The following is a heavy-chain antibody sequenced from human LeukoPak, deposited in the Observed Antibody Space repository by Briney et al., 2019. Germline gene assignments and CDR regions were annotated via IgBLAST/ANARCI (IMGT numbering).Heavy chain of an antibody. J-gene: IGHJ1*01. Sequence: SETLSLTCTVSGYSISSGYYWGWIRQPPGKGLEWIGSIYHSGSTYYNPSLKSRVTISVDTSKNQFSLKLSPVTAADTAVYYCASYILTSIAAAGPPLAEYFQHWGQGTLVTVAS. D-gene: IGHD6-13*01. CDR3: ASYILTSIAAAGPPLAEYFQH. CDR2: IYHSGST. V-gene: IGHV4-38-2*02. CDR1: GYSISSGYY.